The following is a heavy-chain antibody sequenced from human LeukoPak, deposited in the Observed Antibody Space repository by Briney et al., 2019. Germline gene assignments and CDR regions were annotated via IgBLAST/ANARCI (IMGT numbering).Heavy chain of an antibody. CDR1: GFTFSSSW. D-gene: IGHD3-10*02. Sequence: GGSLRLSRAASGFTFSSSWMHWVRQAPGKGLVWVSRITSDGSSTNYADSVKGRFTISRDNAKDTLYLQMNSLRAEDTAVYYCSRDMYGLGAYWGQGTLVTVSS. CDR3: SRDMYGLGAY. CDR2: ITSDGSST. V-gene: IGHV3-74*01. J-gene: IGHJ4*02.